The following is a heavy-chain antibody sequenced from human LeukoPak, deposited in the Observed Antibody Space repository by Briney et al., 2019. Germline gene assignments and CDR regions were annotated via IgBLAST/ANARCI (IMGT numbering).Heavy chain of an antibody. V-gene: IGHV5-51*01. CDR3: ARLIYGESHAFDI. CDR1: GYTFTSYW. Sequence: GESLKISCKGSGYTFTSYWIGWVRQMPGEALEWMGIISVGDSVTIYSPSFQGQVTISADKSITTAYLQWSSLKASDTAMYYCARLIYGESHAFDIWGQGTMVTVSS. CDR2: ISVGDSVT. J-gene: IGHJ3*02. D-gene: IGHD3-10*01.